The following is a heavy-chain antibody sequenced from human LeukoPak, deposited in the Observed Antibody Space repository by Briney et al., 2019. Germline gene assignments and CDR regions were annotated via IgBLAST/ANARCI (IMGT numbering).Heavy chain of an antibody. V-gene: IGHV1-69*04. J-gene: IGHJ6*03. Sequence: ASVKVSCKASGGTFSSYAISWVRQAPGQGLEWMGRIIPILGIANYAQKFQGRVTITADKSTSTAYMELSSLRSEDTAVYYCARAPYGTYYDFWSGYSYYYYYYMDVWGKGTTVTVSS. CDR3: ARAPYGTYYDFWSGYSYYYYYYMDV. CDR2: IIPILGIA. CDR1: GGTFSSYA. D-gene: IGHD3-3*01.